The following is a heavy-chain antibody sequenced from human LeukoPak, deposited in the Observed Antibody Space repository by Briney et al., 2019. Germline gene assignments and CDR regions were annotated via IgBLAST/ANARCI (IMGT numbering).Heavy chain of an antibody. J-gene: IGHJ3*02. CDR1: GYTFTGYY. CDR2: ISAYNGNT. V-gene: IGHV1-18*04. Sequence: ASVKVSCKASGYTFTGYYMHWVRQAPGQGLEWMGWISAYNGNTNYEQKLQGRVTMTTDTSTSTAYMELRSLRSDDTAVYYCASLKNSYDSSGYLVTDAFDIWGQGTMVTVSS. CDR3: ASLKNSYDSSGYLVTDAFDI. D-gene: IGHD3-22*01.